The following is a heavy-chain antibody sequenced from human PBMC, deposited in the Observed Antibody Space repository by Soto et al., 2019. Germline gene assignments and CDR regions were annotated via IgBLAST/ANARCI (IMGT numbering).Heavy chain of an antibody. V-gene: IGHV4-30-4*01. J-gene: IGHJ6*02. D-gene: IGHD5-12*01. CDR3: ARAIVVTVGGMDV. Sequence: QVQLQESGPGLVKPSQTLSLTCTVSGGSISNADYYWSWVRQPPGKALEWIGYIYYSGSSFFNPSLKSRVTMSKDTSKNQFSLRLTSVTAADTAVYYCARAIVVTVGGMDVWGRGTTVTVSS. CDR1: GGSISNADYY. CDR2: IYYSGSS.